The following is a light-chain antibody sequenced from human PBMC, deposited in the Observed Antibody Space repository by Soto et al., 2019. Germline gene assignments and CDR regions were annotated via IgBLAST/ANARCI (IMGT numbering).Light chain of an antibody. CDR3: SSYAGRSMYV. CDR1: SSDVGTYDY. V-gene: IGLV2-8*01. Sequence: QSVLTQPPSASGSPGQSVTFSCTGTSSDVGTYDYVSWYQQYPGKAPKLLIYGVTGRPSGVPDRFSGSKSGNTAALTVSGLQAEDEAYYYCSSYAGRSMYVFGTGTKVTVL. CDR2: GVT. J-gene: IGLJ1*01.